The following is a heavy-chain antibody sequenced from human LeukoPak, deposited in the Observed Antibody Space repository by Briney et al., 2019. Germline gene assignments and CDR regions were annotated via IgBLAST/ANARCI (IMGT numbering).Heavy chain of an antibody. Sequence: ASVKVSCKAAGYTFTGCYMHWVRQAPGQGLEWTGWINPNSGGTNYAQKFQGWVTMTRDTSISTAYMELSRLRSDDTAVYYCARSSSGYYPYYFDYWGQGTLVTVSS. CDR3: ARSSSGYYPYYFDY. J-gene: IGHJ4*02. CDR1: GYTFTGCY. V-gene: IGHV1-2*04. D-gene: IGHD3-22*01. CDR2: INPNSGGT.